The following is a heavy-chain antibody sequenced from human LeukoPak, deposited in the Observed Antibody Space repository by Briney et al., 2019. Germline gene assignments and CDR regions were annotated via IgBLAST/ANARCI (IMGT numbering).Heavy chain of an antibody. J-gene: IGHJ3*02. V-gene: IGHV3-21*01. CDR3: ARDLKRRVYYDSSGSDDAFDI. Sequence: GGSLRLSCAASEFTFSSYPMSWVRQAPGKGLEWVSTISNTGGSIYYADSVKGRFTISRDNAKNSLYLQMNSLRAEDTAVYYCARDLKRRVYYDSSGSDDAFDIWGQGTMVTVSS. D-gene: IGHD3-22*01. CDR1: EFTFSSYP. CDR2: ISNTGGSI.